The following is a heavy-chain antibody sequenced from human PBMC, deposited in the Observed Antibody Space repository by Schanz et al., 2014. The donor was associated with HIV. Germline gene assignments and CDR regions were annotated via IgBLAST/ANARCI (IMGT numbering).Heavy chain of an antibody. Sequence: QVQLVQSGAEVKKTGSSVKVSCKASGGTFRSNAITWVRQAPGQGLEWIGHFNVMLSKINSAQKFQGRVSITADPSTNTAYMEMRGLRFEDTAVDYCASGRRSGIGWRMDVWGQGTTVSVS. J-gene: IGHJ6*02. CDR1: GGTFRSNA. CDR3: ASGRRSGIGWRMDV. D-gene: IGHD6-19*01. V-gene: IGHV1-69*01. CDR2: FNVMLSKI.